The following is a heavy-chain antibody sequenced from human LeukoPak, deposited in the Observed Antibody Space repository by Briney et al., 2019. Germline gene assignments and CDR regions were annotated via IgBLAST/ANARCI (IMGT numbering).Heavy chain of an antibody. V-gene: IGHV3-33*08. D-gene: IGHD3-10*01. CDR1: GFTFSSYG. CDR3: ASATREGTDY. Sequence: GGSLRLSCAASGFTFSSYGMHWVRQAPGRGLEWVAIIWYDGSNKYYADFVKGRFTISRDNSKNTLYLQMNSLRAEDTAVYYCASATREGTDYWGQGTLVTVSS. J-gene: IGHJ4*02. CDR2: IWYDGSNK.